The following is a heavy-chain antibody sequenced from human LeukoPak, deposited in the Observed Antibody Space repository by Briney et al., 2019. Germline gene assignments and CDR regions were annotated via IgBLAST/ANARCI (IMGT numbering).Heavy chain of an antibody. CDR2: IKRDGSVK. D-gene: IGHD6-19*01. J-gene: IGHJ4*02. Sequence: GGSLRLSCAASGFIFSNHWMTWVRQAPGKGLEWVANIKRDGSVKHYVDSVKGRFTISRDNAKNSLYLQMNSLRAEDTAVYYCARHSNGWSEGTYWGQGTLVTVTS. V-gene: IGHV3-7*03. CDR1: GFIFSNHW. CDR3: ARHSNGWSEGTY.